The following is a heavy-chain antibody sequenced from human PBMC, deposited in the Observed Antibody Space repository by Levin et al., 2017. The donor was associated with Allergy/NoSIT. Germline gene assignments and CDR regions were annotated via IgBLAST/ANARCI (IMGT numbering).Heavy chain of an antibody. CDR2: INPNSGGT. D-gene: IGHD5-18*01. Sequence: ASVKVSCKASGYTFTGYYMHWVRQAPGQGLEWMGWINPNSGGTNYAQKFQGRVTMTRDTSISTAYMELSRLRSDDTAVYYCASSGSFRPYSYGSSILFDYWGQGTLVTVSS. J-gene: IGHJ4*02. CDR3: ASSGSFRPYSYGSSILFDY. V-gene: IGHV1-2*02. CDR1: GYTFTGYY.